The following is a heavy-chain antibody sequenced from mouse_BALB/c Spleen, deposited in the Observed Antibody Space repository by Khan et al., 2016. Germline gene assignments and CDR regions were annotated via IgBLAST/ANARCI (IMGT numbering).Heavy chain of an antibody. D-gene: IGHD2-14*01. Sequence: EVELVESGGGLVQPGGSLKLSCATSGFTFSDYYMYWVRQTPEKRLEWVAYISNGGGSTYYPDTVTGRFTISRDNAKNTLYLQRSRLKSEDTAMYYCARHKWYDGSYWYFDVWGAGTTVTVSS. J-gene: IGHJ1*01. CDR2: ISNGGGST. V-gene: IGHV5-12*02. CDR1: GFTFSDYY. CDR3: ARHKWYDGSYWYFDV.